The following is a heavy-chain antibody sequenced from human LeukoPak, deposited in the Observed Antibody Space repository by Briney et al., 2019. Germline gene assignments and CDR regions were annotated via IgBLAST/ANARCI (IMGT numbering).Heavy chain of an antibody. Sequence: PGRSLRLSCAASGFTFDDYAMHWVRQAPGKGLEWVSGISWNSGSIGYADSVKGRFTFSRDNAKNSLYLQMNSLRTEDTALYYCAKEASGYCSGGSCYSSPGLDYWGQGTLVTVSS. D-gene: IGHD2-15*01. V-gene: IGHV3-9*01. CDR3: AKEASGYCSGGSCYSSPGLDY. J-gene: IGHJ4*02. CDR2: ISWNSGSI. CDR1: GFTFDDYA.